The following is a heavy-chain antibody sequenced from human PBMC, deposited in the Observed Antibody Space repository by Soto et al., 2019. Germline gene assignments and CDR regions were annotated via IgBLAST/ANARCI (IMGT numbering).Heavy chain of an antibody. D-gene: IGHD2-15*01. CDR2: ISGSGGST. CDR3: AKGRGYCSGGSCYSDY. CDR1: GFTFSSYA. Sequence: GGSLRLSCAASGFTFSSYAMSWVRQAPGKGLEWVSTISGSGGSTYYADSVKGRFTISRDNSKNTLYMQMNSLRDEDTAVYYCAKGRGYCSGGSCYSDYWGQGTLVTVSS. V-gene: IGHV3-23*01. J-gene: IGHJ4*02.